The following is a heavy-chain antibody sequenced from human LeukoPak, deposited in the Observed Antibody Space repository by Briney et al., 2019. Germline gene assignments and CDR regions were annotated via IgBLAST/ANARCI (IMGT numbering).Heavy chain of an antibody. Sequence: GGSLRLSCAASGFTFDDYTMHWVRQAPGKGLEWVSLISWDGGSTYYADSVKGRFTISRDNSKNSLYLQMNSLRTEDTALYYCAKDISYSYGHRWGYFDYWGQGTLVTVSS. V-gene: IGHV3-43*01. J-gene: IGHJ4*02. CDR1: GFTFDDYT. CDR2: ISWDGGST. D-gene: IGHD5-18*01. CDR3: AKDISYSYGHRWGYFDY.